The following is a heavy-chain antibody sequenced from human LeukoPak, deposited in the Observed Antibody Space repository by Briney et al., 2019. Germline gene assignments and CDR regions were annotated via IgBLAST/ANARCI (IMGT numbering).Heavy chain of an antibody. V-gene: IGHV3-74*01. J-gene: IGHJ4*02. CDR2: MNSERTTT. Sequence: GGSLRLSCAHSGFTFSNYWMHWVRHVPEKGAVWVSSMNSERTTTNSADAVKGRFTISRDNAKNTLYLQMNSLRAEDTAVYYCARIDYVRQSGHDSLWGQGTLVTVSS. CDR1: GFTFSNYW. D-gene: IGHD5-12*01. CDR3: ARIDYVRQSGHDSL.